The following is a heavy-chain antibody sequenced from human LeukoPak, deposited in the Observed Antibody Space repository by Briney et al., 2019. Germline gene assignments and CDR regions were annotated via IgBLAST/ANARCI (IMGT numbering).Heavy chain of an antibody. CDR3: ARAPQGRWFDP. J-gene: IGHJ5*02. D-gene: IGHD3-10*01. CDR2: VYHSGSA. V-gene: IGHV4-4*02. CDR1: GGSISSSDW. Sequence: PSGTLSLTCAVSGGSISSSDWWSWVRQSPEKGLEWIGDVYHSGSANYNPSLKSRVTISVDTSKNQFSLKLSSVTAADTAVYYCARAPQGRWFDPWGQGTLVTVSS.